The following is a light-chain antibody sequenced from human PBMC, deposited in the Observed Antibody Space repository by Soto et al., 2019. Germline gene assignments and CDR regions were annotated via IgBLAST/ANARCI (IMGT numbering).Light chain of an antibody. J-gene: IGKJ4*01. Sequence: EVVMTQSPATLSVSTGDKVSLSCRANQTISNMLACYQQKPGQAPRLLIYAASTRATGVSARFSGSGSGTEFTLTISSLHSEDFTIYYCQYYNNWLATFGGGTKVDIK. CDR3: QYYNNWLAT. CDR1: QTISNM. V-gene: IGKV3-15*01. CDR2: AAS.